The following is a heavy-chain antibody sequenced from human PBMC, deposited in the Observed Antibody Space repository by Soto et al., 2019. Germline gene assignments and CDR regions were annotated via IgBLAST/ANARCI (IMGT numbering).Heavy chain of an antibody. CDR2: IDPKDSYT. Sequence: PGESLKISCEASGYSFTTYWISWVRQMPGKGQEWMGAIDPKDSYTKYSPSFQGHVTISVDKSISTAYLQWNSLKASDTAIYYCAREKSDLELFNWLDPWGQGTLVTVSS. V-gene: IGHV5-10-1*01. J-gene: IGHJ5*02. D-gene: IGHD1-7*01. CDR1: GYSFTTYW. CDR3: AREKSDLELFNWLDP.